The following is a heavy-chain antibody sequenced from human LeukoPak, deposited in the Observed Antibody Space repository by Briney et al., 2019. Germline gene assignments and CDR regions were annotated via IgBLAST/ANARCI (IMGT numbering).Heavy chain of an antibody. CDR2: ISAYNGNT. V-gene: IGHV1-18*01. D-gene: IGHD3-16*02. CDR1: GYTFTSYG. J-gene: IGHJ5*02. CDR3: ARADYDFVWGSYRLPDP. Sequence: VASVKVSCKASGYTFTSYGISWVRQAPGQGLEWMGWISAYNGNTDYAQKLQGRVTMTRNTSISTAYMELSSLRSEDTAMYYCARADYDFVWGSYRLPDPWGQGTLVTVSS.